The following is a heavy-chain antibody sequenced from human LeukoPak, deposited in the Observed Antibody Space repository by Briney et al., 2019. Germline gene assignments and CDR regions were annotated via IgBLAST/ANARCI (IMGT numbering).Heavy chain of an antibody. Sequence: PSETLSLTCTISGGSISSYYWSWIRQPPGKGLEWIGYIYYSGSTNYNPSLKNRVTISVDTSKNQFSLQLSSVTAADTAVYYCARVPPLYDYVWGSYRYTGSYFDYWGQGTLVTVSS. V-gene: IGHV4-59*01. CDR3: ARVPPLYDYVWGSYRYTGSYFDY. CDR1: GGSISSYY. D-gene: IGHD3-16*02. J-gene: IGHJ4*02. CDR2: IYYSGST.